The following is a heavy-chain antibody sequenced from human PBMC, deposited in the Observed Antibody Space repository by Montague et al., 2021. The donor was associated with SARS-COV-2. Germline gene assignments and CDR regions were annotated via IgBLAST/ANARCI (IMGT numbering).Heavy chain of an antibody. CDR3: ARDTRITMLVVVNRDGMDV. V-gene: IGHV4-39*07. CDR1: GGSISSSSYY. CDR2: IYYSGST. D-gene: IGHD3-22*01. Sequence: SETLSLTCTVSGGSISSSSYYWGWFRQPPGKGLEWIGSIYYSGSTYYNPSLKSRVTISVDTSKNQFSLKLSSVTAADTAVYYCARDTRITMLVVVNRDGMDVWGQGTTVTVSS. J-gene: IGHJ6*02.